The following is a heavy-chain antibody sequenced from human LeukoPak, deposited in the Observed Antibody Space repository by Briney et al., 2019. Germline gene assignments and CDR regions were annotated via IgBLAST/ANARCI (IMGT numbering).Heavy chain of an antibody. CDR2: VSYDGSNK. V-gene: IGHV3-30*18. D-gene: IGHD6-19*01. CDR3: AKDLRTIVAVAGTLDY. CDR1: GFSFSSYA. J-gene: IGHJ4*02. Sequence: GGSLRLSCAVSGFSFSSYAMHWVRQAPGKGLEWVAVVSYDGSNKYYADSVKGRFTISRDNSKNTLYLQMNSLRAEDTAVYYCAKDLRTIVAVAGTLDYWGQGTLVTVSS.